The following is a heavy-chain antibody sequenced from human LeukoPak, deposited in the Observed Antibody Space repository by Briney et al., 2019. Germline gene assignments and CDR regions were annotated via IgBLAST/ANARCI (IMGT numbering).Heavy chain of an antibody. V-gene: IGHV1-18*01. CDR2: ISAYNGNT. CDR3: AREPSTSGYGGVDAFDI. Sequence: GASVKVSCKASGYTFTSYGISWVRQAPGQGLEWMGWISAYNGNTNYAQKLQGRVTMTTDTSTSTAYMELRSLRSDDTAVYYCAREPSTSGYGGVDAFDIWGQGTMVTVSS. CDR1: GYTFTSYG. J-gene: IGHJ3*02. D-gene: IGHD3-22*01.